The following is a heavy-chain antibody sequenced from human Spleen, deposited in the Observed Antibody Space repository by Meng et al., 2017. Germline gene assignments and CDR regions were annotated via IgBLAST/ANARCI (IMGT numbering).Heavy chain of an antibody. CDR2: IWFGGSSQ. CDR1: GFTFSRYG. J-gene: IGHJ4*02. V-gene: IGHV3-33*01. D-gene: IGHD1-26*01. Sequence: GESLKISCAASGFTFSRYGMHWVRQAPGKGLEWVAVIWFGGSSQYYADSVKGRFTISRDNSKNTLYLQMNSLRAEDTAVYYCARDQGIMADYFDSWGQGDLVTVSS. CDR3: ARDQGIMADYFDS.